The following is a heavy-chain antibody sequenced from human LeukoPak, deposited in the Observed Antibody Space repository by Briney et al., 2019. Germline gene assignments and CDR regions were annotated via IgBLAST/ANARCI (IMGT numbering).Heavy chain of an antibody. V-gene: IGHV3-21*01. Sequence: PGGSLRLSCAASGFSFSMYTIGWVRQAPGKGLEWVSSISSSSSYIYYADSVKGRFTISRDNAKNSLYLQMNSLRAEDTAVYYCASGSEYGDYRYFDYWGQGTLVTVSS. CDR2: ISSSSSYI. CDR1: GFSFSMYT. J-gene: IGHJ4*02. CDR3: ASGSEYGDYRYFDY. D-gene: IGHD4-17*01.